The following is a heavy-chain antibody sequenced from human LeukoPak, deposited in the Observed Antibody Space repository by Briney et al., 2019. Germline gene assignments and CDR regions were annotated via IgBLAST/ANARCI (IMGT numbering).Heavy chain of an antibody. Sequence: PSGTLSLTCAVSGGSISSSNWWSWVRQPPGKGLEWIGAIYHSGSTNYNPSLKSRVTISVDKSKNQFSLRLSSVTAADTAVYYCAREGIIAARRFDYWGQGTLVTVSS. D-gene: IGHD6-13*01. CDR3: AREGIIAARRFDY. J-gene: IGHJ4*02. CDR2: IYHSGST. CDR1: GGSISSSNW. V-gene: IGHV4-4*02.